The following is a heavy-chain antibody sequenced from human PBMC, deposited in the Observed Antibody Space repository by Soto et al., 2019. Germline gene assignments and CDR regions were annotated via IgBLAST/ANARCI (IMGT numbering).Heavy chain of an antibody. CDR3: ARVKLGGGAYSNLPDY. D-gene: IGHD2-21*01. CDR1: GYTFTSYG. V-gene: IGHV1-18*01. J-gene: IGHJ4*02. Sequence: QVQLVQSGAEVKKPGASVKVSCKASGYTFTSYGISWVRQAPGQGLEWMGWISAYNGNTNYAQKLQGRVTMTTDTATSTAYMELRSLRSDDTAVYYCARVKLGGGAYSNLPDYWGQGTLVTVSS. CDR2: ISAYNGNT.